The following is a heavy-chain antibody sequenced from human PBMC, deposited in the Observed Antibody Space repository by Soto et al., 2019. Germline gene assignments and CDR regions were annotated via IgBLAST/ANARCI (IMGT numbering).Heavy chain of an antibody. CDR2: IGSSGSTI. J-gene: IGHJ4*02. Sequence: GGSLRLSCAASGFTFSIFEMNWVRQAPGKGLEWVSKIGSSGSTIWYADSVKGRFTISRDNAKNSLYLQMNSLRGDDTAVYYCARATYTSSYHFDSWGQGTLVTVSS. V-gene: IGHV3-48*03. CDR1: GFTFSIFE. CDR3: ARATYTSSYHFDS. D-gene: IGHD6-6*01.